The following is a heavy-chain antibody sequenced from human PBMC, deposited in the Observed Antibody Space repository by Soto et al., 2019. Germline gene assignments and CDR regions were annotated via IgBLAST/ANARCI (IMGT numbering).Heavy chain of an antibody. CDR3: ARVIWSGHLTSDL. Sequence: EVQVVESGGGLVQPGGSLRLSCAASGFTFSSNSMNWVRQAPGKGLEWISYISSSSSTIYADSVKGRFTISRNNAKNSLYLQMNSLGDEDTAVYYWARVIWSGHLTSDLWGQGTLVTVSS. D-gene: IGHD3-3*01. V-gene: IGHV3-48*02. CDR2: ISSSSSTI. J-gene: IGHJ5*02. CDR1: GFTFSSNS.